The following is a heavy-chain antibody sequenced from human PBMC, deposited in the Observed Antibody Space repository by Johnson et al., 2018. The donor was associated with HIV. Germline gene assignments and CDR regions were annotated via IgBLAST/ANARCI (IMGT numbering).Heavy chain of an antibody. CDR2: IYSGGST. CDR3: AKASPGGAFDI. Sequence: VQLMESGGGLIQPGGSLRLSCAASGFTVSSNYMSWVRQAPGRGLEWVSVIYSGGSTYYADSVKGRFTISRDNSKNSLYLQMNSLRAEDTALYYCAKASPGGAFDIWGQGTMVTVSS. J-gene: IGHJ3*02. D-gene: IGHD4-23*01. V-gene: IGHV3-53*01. CDR1: GFTVSSNY.